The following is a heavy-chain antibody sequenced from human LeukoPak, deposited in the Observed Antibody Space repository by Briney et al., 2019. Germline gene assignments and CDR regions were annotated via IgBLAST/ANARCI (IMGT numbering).Heavy chain of an antibody. V-gene: IGHV4-59*12. J-gene: IGHJ3*02. D-gene: IGHD5-18*01. CDR1: GGSISSYY. CDR3: ARVRRGYTYGGNAFDI. CDR2: IYYSGST. Sequence: SETLSLTCTVSGGSISSYYWSWIRQPPGKGLEWIGYIYYSGSTNYNPSLKSRVTISVDTSKNQVSLKLSSVTAADTAVYYCARVRRGYTYGGNAFDIWGQGTMVTVSS.